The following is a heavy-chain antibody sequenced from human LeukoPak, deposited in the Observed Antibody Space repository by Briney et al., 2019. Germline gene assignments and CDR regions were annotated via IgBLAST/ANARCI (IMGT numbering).Heavy chain of an antibody. Sequence: SETLSLTCTVSGGSISSYYWSWIRQPPGKGLEWVGYIYYSGSTYYNPSLKSRVTISVDTSKNQFSLKLSSVTAADTAVYYCARDKVVGATWIRYYYYGMDVWGQGTTVTVSS. CDR2: IYYSGST. CDR3: ARDKVVGATWIRYYYYGMDV. D-gene: IGHD1-26*01. CDR1: GGSISSYY. J-gene: IGHJ6*02. V-gene: IGHV4-59*12.